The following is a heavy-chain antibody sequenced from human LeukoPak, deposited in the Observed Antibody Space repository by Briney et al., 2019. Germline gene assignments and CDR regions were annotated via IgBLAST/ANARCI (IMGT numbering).Heavy chain of an antibody. Sequence: SVRVSCKASGGTFSSYAISWVRQAPGQGLEWMGGIIPIFGTANYAQKFQGRVTITADESTSTAYMELSSLRSEDTAVYYCAREGEEQQLALYYFDYWGQGTLVTVSS. J-gene: IGHJ4*02. V-gene: IGHV1-69*01. CDR3: AREGEEQQLALYYFDY. CDR1: GGTFSSYA. D-gene: IGHD6-13*01. CDR2: IIPIFGTA.